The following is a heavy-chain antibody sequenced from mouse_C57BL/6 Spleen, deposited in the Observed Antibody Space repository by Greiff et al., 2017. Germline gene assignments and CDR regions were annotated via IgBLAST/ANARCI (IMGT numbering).Heavy chain of an antibody. V-gene: IGHV1-53*01. J-gene: IGHJ3*01. Sequence: VQLQQPGTDLVKPGASVKLSCTASGYTFTSYWMHWVPQRPGQGLEWIGNINPSNGGPNYNEPFKSKATLTVAKSSSTAYMQLSSLISEYSAVYYCARRDLYYGNYVELAYWGQGTLVTVSA. CDR2: INPSNGGP. CDR1: GYTFTSYW. D-gene: IGHD2-1*01. CDR3: ARRDLYYGNYVELAY.